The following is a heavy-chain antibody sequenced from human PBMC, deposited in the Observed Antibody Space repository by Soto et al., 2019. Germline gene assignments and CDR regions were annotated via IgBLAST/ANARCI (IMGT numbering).Heavy chain of an antibody. CDR3: ARRGSGSYYDY. CDR2: ISGSGDST. V-gene: IGHV3-23*01. CDR1: GFTFSSYA. D-gene: IGHD1-26*01. Sequence: EVQLLESGGGLVQPGGSLRLSCAASGFTFSSYAMRWFRQAPGKGLEWVSDISGSGDSTYYADSVKGRFTTSRDNSKNTLYLQLNSMRAEDTAVYSCARRGSGSYYDYWGQGTLVTVSS. J-gene: IGHJ4*02.